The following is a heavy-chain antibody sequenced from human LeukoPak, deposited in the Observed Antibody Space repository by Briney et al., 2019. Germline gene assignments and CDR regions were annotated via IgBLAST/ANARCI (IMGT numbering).Heavy chain of an antibody. V-gene: IGHV3-30-3*01. D-gene: IGHD3-10*01. CDR3: ARDRNYYGSGSYRGWFDP. J-gene: IGHJ5*02. CDR2: ISYDGSNK. Sequence: GRSLRLSCAASGFTFSSYAMHWVRQAPGKGLEWVAVISYDGSNKYYADSVKGRFTISRDNSKNTLYLQMNSLRAEDTAVYYCARDRNYYGSGSYRGWFDPWGQGTLVTVSS. CDR1: GFTFSSYA.